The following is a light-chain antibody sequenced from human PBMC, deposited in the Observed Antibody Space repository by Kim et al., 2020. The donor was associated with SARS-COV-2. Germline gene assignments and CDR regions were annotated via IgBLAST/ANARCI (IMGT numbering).Light chain of an antibody. V-gene: IGLV1-44*01. CDR1: FSNIGSNV. CDR2: SND. CDR3: AAWDDSLKGSV. Sequence: GQAVIIYCSGRFSNIGSNVVNWNQQLPGTAPKLLMFSNDCLPSGVPDRFSGSKSGTSASLAISGLQSEDGADYYCAAWDDSLKGSVFGGGTQLTVL. J-gene: IGLJ3*02.